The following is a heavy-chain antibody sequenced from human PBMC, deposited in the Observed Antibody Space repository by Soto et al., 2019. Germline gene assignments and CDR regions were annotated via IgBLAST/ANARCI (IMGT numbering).Heavy chain of an antibody. D-gene: IGHD3-22*01. CDR3: ASRVGGYTDSSGYFIETYYYET. J-gene: IGHJ5*02. CDR2: TYHSGNP. V-gene: IGHV4-30-2*01. CDR1: GDTISTGGYS. Sequence: ASETLSLTCGVSGDTISTGGYSWAWIRQPPGKALEWIGHTYHSGNPYYNPSLKSRVIMSVDRSKNQFSLKVASVTAADTAVYYCASRVGGYTDSSGYFIETYYYETWGQGTLVTVSS.